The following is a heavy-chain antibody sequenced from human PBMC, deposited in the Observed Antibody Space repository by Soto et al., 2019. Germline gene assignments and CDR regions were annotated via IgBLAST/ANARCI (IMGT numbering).Heavy chain of an antibody. J-gene: IGHJ4*02. CDR1: GGSISSGGYY. V-gene: IGHV4-31*03. Sequence: SETLSLTCTVSGGSISSGGYYWSWIRQHPGKGLECIGYIYYSGSTYYNPSLKSRVTMSVDTSKNQFSLKLSSVTAADTAVYYCARGGHYSDSSGYYYGTGGTFDFWGQGTLVTVSS. D-gene: IGHD3-22*01. CDR2: IYYSGST. CDR3: ARGGHYSDSSGYYYGTGGTFDF.